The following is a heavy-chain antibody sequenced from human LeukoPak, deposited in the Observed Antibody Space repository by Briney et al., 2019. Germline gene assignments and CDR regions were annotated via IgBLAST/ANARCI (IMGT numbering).Heavy chain of an antibody. J-gene: IGHJ3*02. D-gene: IGHD3-22*01. CDR1: GGTFSSYA. V-gene: IGHV1-69*05. Sequence: VSSVKVSCKASGGTFSSYAISWVRQAPGQGLEWMGRIIPIFGTANYAQKFQGRVTITTDESTSTAYMELSSLRSEDTAVYYCAREGYYDSSGYPDGDDAFDIWGQGTMVTVSS. CDR2: IIPIFGTA. CDR3: AREGYYDSSGYPDGDDAFDI.